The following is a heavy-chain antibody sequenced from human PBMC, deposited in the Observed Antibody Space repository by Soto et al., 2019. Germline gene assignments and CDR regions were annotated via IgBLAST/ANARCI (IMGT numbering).Heavy chain of an antibody. CDR2: ITWDGGAT. V-gene: IGHV3-43*01. CDR1: GFAFNHYL. J-gene: IGHJ4*02. CDR3: SRDDTGSIDY. Sequence: GGSLRLSCAASGFAFNHYLMHWVRQAPGKGLEWISLITWDGGATYYVDSVKGRFTISRDNSKNSLFLQMNSLTTEDTALYYCSRDDTGSIDYWGQGTLVTVSS. D-gene: IGHD1-26*01.